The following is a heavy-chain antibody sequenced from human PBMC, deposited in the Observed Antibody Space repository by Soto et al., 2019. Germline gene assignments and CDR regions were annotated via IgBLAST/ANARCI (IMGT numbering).Heavy chain of an antibody. D-gene: IGHD3-22*01. CDR2: ISAYNGNT. CDR3: ARGPYYYDSSGYYYGC. Sequence: RASVKVSCKASGYTFTSYGISWVRQAPGQGLEWMGWISAYNGNTNYAQKLQGRVTMTTDTSTSTAYMELRSLRSDDTAVYYCARGPYYYDSSGYYYGCWGQGTLVTVSS. CDR1: GYTFTSYG. V-gene: IGHV1-18*01. J-gene: IGHJ4*02.